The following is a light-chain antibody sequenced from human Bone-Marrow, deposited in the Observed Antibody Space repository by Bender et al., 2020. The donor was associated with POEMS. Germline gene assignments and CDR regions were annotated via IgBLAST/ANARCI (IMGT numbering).Light chain of an antibody. J-gene: IGLJ3*02. CDR3: ASWDDSLDSWV. CDR2: QDN. Sequence: SYDLAQPPSVSVSPGQTASITCSGEKLGTRHSLGDRYVCWYQQKPGQSPVVVIYQDNQRPSGVPDRFSGSKSANTASLTISGLQAEDEANYYCASWDDSLDSWVFGGGTKLTVL. V-gene: IGLV3-1*01. CDR1: KLGTRHSLGDRY.